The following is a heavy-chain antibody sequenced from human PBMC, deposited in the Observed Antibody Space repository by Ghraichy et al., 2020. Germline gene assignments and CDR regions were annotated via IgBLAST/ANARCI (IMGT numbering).Heavy chain of an antibody. CDR2: ISGDGGST. CDR1: GFTFDDYA. J-gene: IGHJ5*02. Sequence: GGSLRLSCAASGFTFDDYAMHWVRQAPGKGLEWVSLISGDGGSTYYADSVKGRFTISRDNSKNSLYLQMNSLRTEDTALYYCAKDTWGGPLLSIFLQANWFDPWGQGTLVTVSS. D-gene: IGHD2-21*01. CDR3: AKDTWGGPLLSIFLQANWFDP. V-gene: IGHV3-43*02.